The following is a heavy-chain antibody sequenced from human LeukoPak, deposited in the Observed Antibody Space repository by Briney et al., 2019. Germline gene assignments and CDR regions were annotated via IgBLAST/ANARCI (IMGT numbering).Heavy chain of an antibody. V-gene: IGHV3-74*01. CDR2: INSDGSIT. J-gene: IGHJ4*02. CDR1: GFTFSSYA. CDR3: ARGRPHGNDY. Sequence: GGSLRLSCAASGFTFSSYAMHWVRQAPGKGLVWVSHINSDGSITSYADSVKGRFTISRDNAKNTLYLQMNSLRVEDTAVYYCARGRPHGNDYWGQGTLVTVSS. D-gene: IGHD4-23*01.